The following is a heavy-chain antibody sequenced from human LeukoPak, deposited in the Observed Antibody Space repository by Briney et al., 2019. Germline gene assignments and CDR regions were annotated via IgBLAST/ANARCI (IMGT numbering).Heavy chain of an antibody. J-gene: IGHJ4*02. CDR1: GGSISSYY. V-gene: IGHV4-59*01. D-gene: IGHD2-2*01. CDR3: ARAHTDIVVVPAATYFDY. Sequence: SETLSLTCTVSGGSISSYYWSWIRQPPGKGLEWIGYIYYSGSTNYNPSLKSRVTISVDTSKNQFSLKLSSVTAADTAVYYCARAHTDIVVVPAATYFDYWGQGTLVTVSS. CDR2: IYYSGST.